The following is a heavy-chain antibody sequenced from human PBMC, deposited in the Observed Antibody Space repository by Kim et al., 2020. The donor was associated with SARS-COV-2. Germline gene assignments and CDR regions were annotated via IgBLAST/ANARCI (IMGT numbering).Heavy chain of an antibody. J-gene: IGHJ4*02. D-gene: IGHD1-7*01. Sequence: YYGESVKGRFTISRNNSKNTLYLQMNSLRAEDTAVYYCARGLITGTSGVYWGQGTLVTVSS. V-gene: IGHV3-33*01. CDR3: ARGLITGTSGVY.